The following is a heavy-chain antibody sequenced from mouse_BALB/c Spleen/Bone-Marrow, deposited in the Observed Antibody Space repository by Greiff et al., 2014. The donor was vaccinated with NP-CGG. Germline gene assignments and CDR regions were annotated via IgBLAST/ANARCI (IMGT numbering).Heavy chain of an antibody. CDR3: AIRYGYDGEAVAWFAY. V-gene: IGHV1-67*01. CDR1: GYTFTDYA. J-gene: IGHJ3*01. CDR2: ISTYYGDA. Sequence: QVQLQQSGPELVRPGVSVKISCKGSGYTFTDYAMHWVKQSHAKSLEWIGVISTYYGDASYNQKFKGKATMTVDKSSSTAYMELARLTSEDSAIYYCAIRYGYDGEAVAWFAYWGQGTLVTVSA. D-gene: IGHD2-2*01.